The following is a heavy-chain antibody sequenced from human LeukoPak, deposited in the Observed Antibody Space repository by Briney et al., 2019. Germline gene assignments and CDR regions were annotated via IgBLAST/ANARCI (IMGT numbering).Heavy chain of an antibody. J-gene: IGHJ6*03. CDR2: IYTSGST. V-gene: IGHV4-4*07. CDR1: GGSISTYY. Sequence: PSETLSLTCTLSGGSISTYYWSWIRQPAGKGLEWIGRIYTSGSTNYNPSLKSRVTISVAKSKKQFSLKLSSVTAADTGVYYCARSIAVGGPQFAYYYYMDVWGKGTTVTVSS. CDR3: ARSIAVGGPQFAYYYYMDV. D-gene: IGHD6-13*01.